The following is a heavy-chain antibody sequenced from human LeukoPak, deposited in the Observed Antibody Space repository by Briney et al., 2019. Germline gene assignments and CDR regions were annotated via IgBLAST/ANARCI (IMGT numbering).Heavy chain of an antibody. J-gene: IGHJ5*02. CDR3: AGESSIAARPAVDP. D-gene: IGHD6-6*01. Sequence: SETLSLTCAVYGESFSGYYWTWIRQPPGKGLEWIGEINQSGSINYNPSLKSRVTISLDTSKNQFSLKLSSVTAADTAVYHCAGESSIAARPAVDPWGQGTLVTVSS. V-gene: IGHV4-34*01. CDR1: GESFSGYY. CDR2: INQSGSI.